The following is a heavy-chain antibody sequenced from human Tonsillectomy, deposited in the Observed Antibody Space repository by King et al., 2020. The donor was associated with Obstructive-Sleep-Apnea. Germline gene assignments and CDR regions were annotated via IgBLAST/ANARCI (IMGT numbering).Heavy chain of an antibody. V-gene: IGHV3-30-3*01. J-gene: IGHJ4*02. D-gene: IGHD2-15*01. CDR2: ISYDGSKK. Sequence: VQLVESGGGVVQPGRSLRLSCVASGFSFSGYAMHWVRQAPGKGLEWVALISYDGSKKYYADSVKGRVTISRDSSRNTLYLQMNCLRTEDTAVYYCARDGPLVDPTYYYFDYWGQGTLVTVSS. CDR3: ARDGPLVDPTYYYFDY. CDR1: GFSFSGYA.